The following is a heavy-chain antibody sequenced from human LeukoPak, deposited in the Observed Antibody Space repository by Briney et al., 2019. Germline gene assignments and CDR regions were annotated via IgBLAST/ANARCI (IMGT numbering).Heavy chain of an antibody. D-gene: IGHD3-22*01. CDR3: ARSYAVITDPFDY. CDR1: GGSLSGYY. J-gene: IGHJ4*02. CDR2: INHSGST. Sequence: SETLSLTCAVYGGSLSGYYWSWIRQPTGKGLEWIGEINHSGSTNYNPSLKSRVTISVDTSKNQFSLKLSSVTAADTAVYYCARSYAVITDPFDYWGQGTLVTVSS. V-gene: IGHV4-34*01.